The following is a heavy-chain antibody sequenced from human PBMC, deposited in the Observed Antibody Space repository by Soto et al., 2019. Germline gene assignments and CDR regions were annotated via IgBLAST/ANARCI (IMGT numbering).Heavy chain of an antibody. D-gene: IGHD5-12*01. Sequence: QLQLQESGPGLVKPSETLSLTCTVSGGSISSSSYYWGWLRQPPGKGLAWIGSIYYSGSTYYNPALKSRVTITVDTSKNQFSLKLSSVTAADTAVYYCARRPYRGYDYRHDYWGQGTLVTVSS. J-gene: IGHJ4*02. CDR2: IYYSGST. V-gene: IGHV4-39*01. CDR1: GGSISSSSYY. CDR3: ARRPYRGYDYRHDY.